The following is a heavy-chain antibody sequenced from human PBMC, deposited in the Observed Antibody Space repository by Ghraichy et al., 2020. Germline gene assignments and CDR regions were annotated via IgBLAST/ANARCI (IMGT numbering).Heavy chain of an antibody. CDR1: GSFFSSYF. Sequence: GGSLRLSCAASGSFFSSYFMSWVRQAPGKGLEWVANINKDESEKNYVDSVRGRFTISRENAKNSLYLQMNSLRAEDTAVYYCAGSGGGALHNWGQGTLVTVSS. CDR2: INKDESEK. V-gene: IGHV3-7*03. D-gene: IGHD2-15*01. J-gene: IGHJ4*02. CDR3: AGSGGGALHN.